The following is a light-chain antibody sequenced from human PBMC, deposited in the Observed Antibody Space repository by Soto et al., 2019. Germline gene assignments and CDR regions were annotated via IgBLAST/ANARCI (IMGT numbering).Light chain of an antibody. Sequence: EIVLTKAPGTLSFSPGERATLSCRASQTVTSNYLAWYQQRPGQPPRLLIYAASSRATGIPDGFSGSGSGTDFTVTISRLEPEDFAVYYWQQYDGSPYTFGPGTKVDIK. CDR2: AAS. J-gene: IGKJ3*01. CDR1: QTVTSNY. V-gene: IGKV3-20*01. CDR3: QQYDGSPYT.